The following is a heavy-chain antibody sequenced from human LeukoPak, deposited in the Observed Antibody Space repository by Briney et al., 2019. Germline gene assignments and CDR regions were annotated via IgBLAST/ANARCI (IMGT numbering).Heavy chain of an antibody. V-gene: IGHV4-39*01. CDR2: MYYSGST. CDR1: GDAITGSSYY. D-gene: IGHD3-22*01. Sequence: SETLSLTCTVSGDAITGSSYYWGWIRQPPGKGLEWIGSMYYSGSTFSNPSLRSRVNMSADTSKNQSSLKLSSVTAAHTAVYYCARQYYDSTGYYYFDNWGQGTQVTVSS. J-gene: IGHJ4*02. CDR3: ARQYYDSTGYYYFDN.